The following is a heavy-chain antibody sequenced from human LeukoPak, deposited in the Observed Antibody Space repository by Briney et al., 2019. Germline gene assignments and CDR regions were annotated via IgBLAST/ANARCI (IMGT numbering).Heavy chain of an antibody. J-gene: IGHJ6*03. Sequence: PSETLSLTCTVSGGSISSYYWSWIRQPAGKGLEWIGRIYTSGSTNYNPSLKSRVTISVDTSKNQFSLKLSSVTAADTAVYYCARDSGDGGNNYYYYYMDVWGKGTTVTVSS. CDR1: GGSISSYY. CDR2: IYTSGST. V-gene: IGHV4-4*07. CDR3: ARDSGDGGNNYYYYYMDV. D-gene: IGHD1/OR15-1a*01.